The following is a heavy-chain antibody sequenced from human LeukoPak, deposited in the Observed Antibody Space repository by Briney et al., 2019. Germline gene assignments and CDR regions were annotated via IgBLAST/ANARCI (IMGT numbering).Heavy chain of an antibody. J-gene: IGHJ4*02. D-gene: IGHD4-11*01. CDR1: GFTVSNNY. CDR3: ARATIDN. CDR2: IYSGGST. V-gene: IGHV3-53*01. Sequence: AGGSLRLSCAASGFTVSNNYISWVRQAPGKGLEWVAVIYSGGSTKYADSVKARFTISRDNSKNTVYLQMNSLRADDTAVYYCARATIDNWGQGTLVTV.